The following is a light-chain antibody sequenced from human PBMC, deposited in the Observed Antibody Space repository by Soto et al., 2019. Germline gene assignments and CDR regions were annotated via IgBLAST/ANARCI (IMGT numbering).Light chain of an antibody. V-gene: IGKV2-28*01. CDR3: MQALQNPST. J-gene: IGKJ1*01. CDR1: QSIGSY. CDR2: LGS. Sequence: MTQFPSSLSASVGDRVTITCRASQSIGSYLNWYQQKPGQSPQLLIYLGSNRASGVPDRFSGSGSGTDFTLKISRVEAEDVGVYYCMQALQNPSTFGQGTKVDIK.